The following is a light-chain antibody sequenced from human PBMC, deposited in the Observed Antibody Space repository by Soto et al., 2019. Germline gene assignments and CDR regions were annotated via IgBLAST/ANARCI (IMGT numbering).Light chain of an antibody. J-gene: IGKJ5*01. Sequence: DIVLTQSPATLSLSPGERATLSCRASQSVSSYLAWYQQKPGQAPRLLISDATNRATGIPARFSGSGSGTDFTLTISRLEPEDFATYYCLQYNSYPFTFGQGTRLEIK. V-gene: IGKV3-11*01. CDR2: DAT. CDR3: LQYNSYPFT. CDR1: QSVSSY.